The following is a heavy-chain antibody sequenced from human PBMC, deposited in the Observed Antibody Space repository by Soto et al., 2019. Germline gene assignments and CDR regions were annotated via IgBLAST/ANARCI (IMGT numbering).Heavy chain of an antibody. D-gene: IGHD6-19*01. Sequence: EVQLLESGGGLVQPGGSLRLSCAASGFTFNSYAMTWVRQAPGKGLERVSAISYSGDSTYYAASVKGRFTISRDNSKNTLYLHMSSLRAEDTAVYYCAKDARALALAAYYLDYWGQGTLVTVSS. J-gene: IGHJ4*02. V-gene: IGHV3-23*01. CDR1: GFTFNSYA. CDR3: AKDARALALAAYYLDY. CDR2: ISYSGDST.